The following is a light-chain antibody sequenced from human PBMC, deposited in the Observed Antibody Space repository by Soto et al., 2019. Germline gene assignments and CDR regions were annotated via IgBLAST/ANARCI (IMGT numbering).Light chain of an antibody. V-gene: IGLV1-44*01. CDR2: SNN. CDR3: SAWDDSLNGWV. Sequence: QSVLTQPPSASGTPGQKVTISCSGSSANIGGNTVNWYQQLPGTAPKLLIDSNNQRPSGVPDRFSGSKSDTSASLAISGLQSEDEADYSCSAWDDSLNGWVFGGGTQLTVL. J-gene: IGLJ3*02. CDR1: SANIGGNT.